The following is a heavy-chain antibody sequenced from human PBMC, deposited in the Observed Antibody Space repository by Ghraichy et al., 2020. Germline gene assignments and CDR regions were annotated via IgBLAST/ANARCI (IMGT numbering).Heavy chain of an antibody. V-gene: IGHV3-30*18. CDR3: AKDIVLMVYAHYYYYGMDV. CDR2: ISYDGSNK. D-gene: IGHD2-8*01. Sequence: SLRLSCAASGFTFSSYGMHWVRQAPGKGLEWVAVISYDGSNKYYADSVKGRFTISRDNSKNTLYLQMNSLRAEDTAVYYCAKDIVLMVYAHYYYYGMDVWGQGTTVTVSS. J-gene: IGHJ6*02. CDR1: GFTFSSYG.